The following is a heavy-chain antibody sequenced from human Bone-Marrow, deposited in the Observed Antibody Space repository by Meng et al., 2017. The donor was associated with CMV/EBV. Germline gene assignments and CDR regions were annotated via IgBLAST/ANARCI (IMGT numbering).Heavy chain of an antibody. CDR3: TTSFSSGYYYFDY. D-gene: IGHD3-22*01. V-gene: IGHV3-15*01. J-gene: IGHJ4*02. CDR1: GFTFSDYY. Sequence: GESLKISCAASGFTFSDYYMNWVRQAPGKGLEWVGRIKSKTDGGTTDYAAPVKGRFTISRDDSKNTLYLQMNSLKTEDTAVYYCTTSFSSGYYYFDYWGQGTLVTGYS. CDR2: IKSKTDGGTT.